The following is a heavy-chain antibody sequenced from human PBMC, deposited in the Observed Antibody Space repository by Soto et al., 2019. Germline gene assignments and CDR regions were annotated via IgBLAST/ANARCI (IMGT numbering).Heavy chain of an antibody. CDR2: ISAYNGNT. V-gene: IGHV1-18*04. CDR1: GYTFTSYG. CDR3: ARSPGYSNGWGRGPYYYHGMDV. Sequence: ASVKVSCKASGYTFTSYGISWVRQAPGQGLEWMGWISAYNGNTNYAQKLQGRVTMTTDTSTSTAYMELRSLRSDDTAVYYCARSPGYSNGWGRGPYYYHGMDVWGQGTTVTVSS. D-gene: IGHD6-19*01. J-gene: IGHJ6*02.